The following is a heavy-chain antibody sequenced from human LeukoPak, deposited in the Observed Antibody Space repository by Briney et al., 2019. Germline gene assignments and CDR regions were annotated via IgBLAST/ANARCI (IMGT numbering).Heavy chain of an antibody. J-gene: IGHJ1*01. V-gene: IGHV4-34*01. Sequence: SETLSLTCAVYGGSFSGYYWSCIRQPPGKGLEWIGEINHSGSTNYNPSLKSRVTISVDTSKNQFSLKLGSVTAADTAVYYCARGHYDILTGHEYFQHWGQGTLVTVSS. D-gene: IGHD3-9*01. CDR1: GGSFSGYY. CDR2: INHSGST. CDR3: ARGHYDILTGHEYFQH.